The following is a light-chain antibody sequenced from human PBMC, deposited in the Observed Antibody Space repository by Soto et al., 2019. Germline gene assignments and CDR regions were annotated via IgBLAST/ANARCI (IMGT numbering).Light chain of an antibody. Sequence: DIQITQSPSSLSSSVLERLTITCRASQSISSYLNWYQQKPGKAPKLLIYAASSLQSGVSSRFSGSGSGTDFTLTISSLQPEDFATYYCQQSYSTPITFGQGTRLE. CDR1: QSISSY. J-gene: IGKJ5*01. CDR2: AAS. CDR3: QQSYSTPIT. V-gene: IGKV1-39*01.